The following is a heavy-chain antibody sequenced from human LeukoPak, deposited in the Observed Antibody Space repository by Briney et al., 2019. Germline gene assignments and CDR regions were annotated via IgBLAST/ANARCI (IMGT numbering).Heavy chain of an antibody. D-gene: IGHD7-27*01. J-gene: IGHJ3*02. CDR2: IYYSGST. V-gene: IGHV4-30-4*08. CDR3: ARVAGEVYAFDI. CDR1: GGSVSSGDYY. Sequence: SETLSLTCTVSGGSVSSGDYYWSWIRQPPGKGLEWIGYIYYSGSTYYNPSLKSRVTISVDTSKNQFSLKLSSVTAADTAVYYCARVAGEVYAFDIWGQGTMVTVSS.